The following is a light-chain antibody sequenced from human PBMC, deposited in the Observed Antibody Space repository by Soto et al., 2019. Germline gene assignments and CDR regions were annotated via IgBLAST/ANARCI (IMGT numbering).Light chain of an antibody. CDR1: QSISSY. CDR3: QLRYSTPLLT. J-gene: IGKJ4*01. CDR2: AAS. V-gene: IGKV1-39*01. Sequence: DIQMTQSPSSLSASVGDRVTITCRASQSISSYLNWYQQKPGKAPKLLIYAASSLQSGVPSRFSGSGSGTDFPLTISSLQPEDFASYYCQLRYSTPLLTFGGGTKGEFK.